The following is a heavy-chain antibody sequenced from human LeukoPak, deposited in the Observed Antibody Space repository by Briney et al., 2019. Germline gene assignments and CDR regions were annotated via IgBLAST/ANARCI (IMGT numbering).Heavy chain of an antibody. CDR1: GFTFSSYD. CDR3: AGGGPDTLEFYFDY. D-gene: IGHD3-10*01. CDR2: IGTAGDT. Sequence: PGGSLRLSCAASGFTFSSYDMRWVRQAPGKGLEWVSAIGTAGDTYYPGSVKGRFTISRENAKNSLYLQMNSLRAGDTAVYYCAGGGPDTLEFYFDYWGQGTLVTVSS. J-gene: IGHJ4*02. V-gene: IGHV3-13*01.